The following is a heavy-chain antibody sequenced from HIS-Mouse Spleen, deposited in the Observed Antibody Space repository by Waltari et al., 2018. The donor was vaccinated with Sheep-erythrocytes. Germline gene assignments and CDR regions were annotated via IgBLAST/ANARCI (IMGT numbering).Heavy chain of an antibody. Sequence: QVQLQESGPGLVKPSETLSLTCTVSGYSISSGYYWGWIRQPPGKGLEWIGSIYHSGRTSYNPSLKSRVTISVDTSKNQFSLKLSSVTAADTAVYYCARDASSSSFDYWGQGTLVTVSS. CDR3: ARDASSSSFDY. J-gene: IGHJ4*02. V-gene: IGHV4-38-2*02. CDR1: GYSISSGYY. CDR2: IYHSGRT. D-gene: IGHD6-6*01.